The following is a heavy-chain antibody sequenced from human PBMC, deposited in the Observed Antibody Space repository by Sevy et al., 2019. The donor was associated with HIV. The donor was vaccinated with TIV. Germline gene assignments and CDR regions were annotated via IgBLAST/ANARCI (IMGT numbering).Heavy chain of an antibody. D-gene: IGHD3-16*02. CDR1: GGSISSGSYY. J-gene: IGHJ6*03. Sequence: SETLSLTCTVSGGSISSGSYYWSWIRQPAGKGLEWIGRIYTSGSNNYNPSLKSRVTISVDTSKNQFSLKLSSVTAADTAVYYCARAKGELSSAYYYYMDVWGKGTTVTVSS. V-gene: IGHV4-61*02. CDR2: IYTSGSN. CDR3: ARAKGELSSAYYYYMDV.